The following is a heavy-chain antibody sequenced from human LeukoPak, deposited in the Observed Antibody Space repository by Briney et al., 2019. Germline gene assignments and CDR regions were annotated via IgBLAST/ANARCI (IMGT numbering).Heavy chain of an antibody. CDR2: MYLSGTT. J-gene: IGHJ4*02. CDR3: TGLVGRYSSGLYYYYFDY. CDR1: GDSINSLDL. Sequence: PSETLSLTCTVSGDSINSLDLWSWVRQPPGKGLEWIGEMYLSGTTHSNPSVKSRVTISIDKSKNQFFLNLSSVTAADTAVYYCTGLVGRYSSGLYYYYFDYWGQGTLVTVSS. V-gene: IGHV4-4*02. D-gene: IGHD3-22*01.